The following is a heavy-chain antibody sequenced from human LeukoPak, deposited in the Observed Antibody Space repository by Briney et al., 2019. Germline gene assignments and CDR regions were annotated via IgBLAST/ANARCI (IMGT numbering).Heavy chain of an antibody. CDR1: GYTFTAYY. CDR3: AREGIAVAGIDDDAFDI. J-gene: IGHJ3*02. D-gene: IGHD6-19*01. CDR2: MNPNSGNT. Sequence: ASVKVSCKASGYTFTAYYMHWVRQATGQGLEWMGWMNPNSGNTGYAQKFQGRVTMTRNTSISTAYMELSSLRSEDTAVYYCAREGIAVAGIDDDAFDIWGQGTMVTVSS. V-gene: IGHV1-8*02.